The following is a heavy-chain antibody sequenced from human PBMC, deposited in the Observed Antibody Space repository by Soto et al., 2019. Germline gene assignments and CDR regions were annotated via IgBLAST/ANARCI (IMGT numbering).Heavy chain of an antibody. CDR2: VYHTGST. CDR1: GASISSSY. Sequence: SETLSLTCTVSGASISSSYWSWIRQSPGKGLEWIGYVYHTGSTNYNPSLKSRVTISLDTSKSQFSLNLTSLTTAGTAVYFCARGGNRYSNVASGVGGFDYWGQGSLVTVSS. J-gene: IGHJ4*02. CDR3: ARGGNRYSNVASGVGGFDY. D-gene: IGHD5-12*01. V-gene: IGHV4-59*01.